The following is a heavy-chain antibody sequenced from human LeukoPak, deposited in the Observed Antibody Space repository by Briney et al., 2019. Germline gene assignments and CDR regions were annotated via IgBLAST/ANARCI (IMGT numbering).Heavy chain of an antibody. Sequence: GGSLRLSCAASGFTFDDYAMHWVRQAPGKGLGWVSLISGDGGSTYYADSVKGRFTISRDNSKNSLYLQMNSLRTEDTALYYCAKDLLYDWYDAFDIWGQGTMVTVSS. V-gene: IGHV3-43*02. J-gene: IGHJ3*02. CDR3: AKDLLYDWYDAFDI. CDR1: GFTFDDYA. CDR2: ISGDGGST. D-gene: IGHD3-9*01.